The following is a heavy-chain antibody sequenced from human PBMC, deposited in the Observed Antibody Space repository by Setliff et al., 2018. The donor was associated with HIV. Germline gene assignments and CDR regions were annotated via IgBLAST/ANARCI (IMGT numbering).Heavy chain of an antibody. Sequence: SETLSLTCAVYGGPLSGHYWSWIRQPPGQGLEWIGETSHSGSTNYNPSLKSRVIISIDTSKKQFSLKLTSVTAADTATYSCAAPRGMSTILVYWGQGSLVTVSS. CDR1: GGPLSGHY. CDR2: TSHSGST. CDR3: AAPRGMSTILVY. J-gene: IGHJ4*02. V-gene: IGHV4-34*01. D-gene: IGHD3-9*01.